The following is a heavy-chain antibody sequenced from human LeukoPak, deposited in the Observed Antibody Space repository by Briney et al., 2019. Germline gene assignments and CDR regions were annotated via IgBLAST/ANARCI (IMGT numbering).Heavy chain of an antibody. J-gene: IGHJ3*02. V-gene: IGHV4-4*07. CDR2: IYTSGST. CDR1: GGSISSYY. Sequence: SETLSLTCTVSGGSISSYYWSWIWQPAGKGLEWIGRIYTSGSTNYNPSLKSRVTMSVDTSKNQFSLKLSSVTAADTAVYYCAREGIAAAGTVGNAFDIWGQGTMVTVSS. D-gene: IGHD6-13*01. CDR3: AREGIAAAGTVGNAFDI.